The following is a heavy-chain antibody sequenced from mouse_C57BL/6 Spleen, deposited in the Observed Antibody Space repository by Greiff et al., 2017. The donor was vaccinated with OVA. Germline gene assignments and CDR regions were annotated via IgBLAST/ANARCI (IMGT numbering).Heavy chain of an antibody. J-gene: IGHJ3*01. CDR1: GYAFSSSW. CDR3: AREGRDGNGFAY. V-gene: IGHV1-82*01. CDR2: IYPGDGDT. Sequence: QVQLQQSGPELVKPGASVKISCKASGYAFSSSWMNWVKQRPGKGLEWIGRIYPGDGDTNYNGKFKGKATLTADKSSSTAYMQLSSLTSEDSAVYFCAREGRDGNGFAYWGQGTLVTVSA. D-gene: IGHD2-1*01.